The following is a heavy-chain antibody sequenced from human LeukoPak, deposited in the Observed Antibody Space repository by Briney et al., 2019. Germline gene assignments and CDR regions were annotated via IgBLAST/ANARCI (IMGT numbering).Heavy chain of an antibody. J-gene: IGHJ5*02. CDR2: INHSGST. D-gene: IGHD1-14*01. CDR1: GGSFSGYY. V-gene: IGHV4-34*01. CDR3: ARGGITAGWFDP. Sequence: SETLSLTCAVYGGSFSGYYWSWIRQPPGKGLEWIGEINHSGSTNYSPSLKSRVTISVDTSKNQFSLKLSSVTAADTAVYYCARGGITAGWFDPWGQGTLVTVSS.